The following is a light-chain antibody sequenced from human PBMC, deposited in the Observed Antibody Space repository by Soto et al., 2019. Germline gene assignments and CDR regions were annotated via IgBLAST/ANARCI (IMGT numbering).Light chain of an antibody. CDR2: DVS. CDR1: QSVSSY. J-gene: IGKJ2*01. CDR3: QQRGNWPRT. V-gene: IGKV3-11*01. Sequence: EIVLTQSPATLSLSPGDTATLSCRASQSVSSYLAWYQQKPGQAPRLLIYDVSNRATGIPARFSGSGSGTDFTLTLGSLEPEDCAVYYCQQRGNWPRTFGQGTKVEIK.